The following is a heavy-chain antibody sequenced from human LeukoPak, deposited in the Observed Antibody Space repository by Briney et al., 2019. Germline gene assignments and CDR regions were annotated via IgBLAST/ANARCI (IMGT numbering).Heavy chain of an antibody. CDR3: ARAGYYYDSSGYQVRAFDI. CDR1: GVSISSYY. J-gene: IGHJ3*02. CDR2: IYTTGST. Sequence: SETLSLTCAVSGVSISSYYWSWIRQPAGKGLEWIGRIYTTGSTKYNPSLNNRVTISVDKSKNKLSLNLSSVTAADTAVFYCARAGYYYDSSGYQVRAFDIWGQGTMVIVSS. V-gene: IGHV4-4*07. D-gene: IGHD3-22*01.